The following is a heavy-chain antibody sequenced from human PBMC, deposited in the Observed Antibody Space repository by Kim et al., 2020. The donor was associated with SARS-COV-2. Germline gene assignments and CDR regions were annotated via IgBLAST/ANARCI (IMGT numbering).Heavy chain of an antibody. J-gene: IGHJ4*02. CDR3: AKRRYSSGWFLDY. D-gene: IGHD6-19*01. CDR1: GSTFSTYA. V-gene: IGHV3-23*01. Sequence: GGSLRLSCAVSGSTFSTYAMSWVRQAPGKGLEWVSSISGSGDNTYYAYSVEGRFTISRDTSKNTLYLQMNSLRADDTAVYYCAKRRYSSGWFLDYWGQGT. CDR2: ISGSGDNT.